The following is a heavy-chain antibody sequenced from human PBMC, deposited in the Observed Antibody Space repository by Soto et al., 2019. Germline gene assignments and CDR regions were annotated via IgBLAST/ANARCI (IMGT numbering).Heavy chain of an antibody. CDR2: IYNSGST. CDR3: ARGPSADKIDF. J-gene: IGHJ4*02. V-gene: IGHV4-30-4*01. CDR1: GGSVSSGGYF. D-gene: IGHD3-3*01. Sequence: QVQLQESGPGLVEPSQTLSLTCTVSGGSVSSGGYFWSWIRQPPGEGLEWIGHIYNSGSTYSNPSLRGRXTXSXXTSKSQFSLKLSSVTAADTAVYYCARGPSADKIDFWGQGTLVTVSS.